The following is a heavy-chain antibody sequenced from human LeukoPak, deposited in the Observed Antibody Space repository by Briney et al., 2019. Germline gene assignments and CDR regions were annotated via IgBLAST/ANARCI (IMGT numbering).Heavy chain of an antibody. Sequence: GGSLRLSCAASGFTFSSYAMHWVRQAPGKGLEWVAVISYDGSNKYYADSVKGRFTISRDNSKNTLHLQMNSLRAEDTAVYYCARGAPRDGYNLADYWGQGTLVTVSS. CDR1: GFTFSSYA. CDR3: ARGAPRDGYNLADY. D-gene: IGHD5-24*01. CDR2: ISYDGSNK. V-gene: IGHV3-30*04. J-gene: IGHJ4*02.